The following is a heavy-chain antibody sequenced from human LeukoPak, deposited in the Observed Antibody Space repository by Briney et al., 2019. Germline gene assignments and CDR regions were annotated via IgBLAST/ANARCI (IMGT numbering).Heavy chain of an antibody. D-gene: IGHD6-19*01. J-gene: IGHJ4*02. V-gene: IGHV3-23*01. CDR1: GFTFRTYT. CDR2: ISSDGSST. Sequence: GGSLRLSCTASGFTFRTYTTTWVRQAPGKGLEWVSTISSDGSSTYYADSVKGRFTISRDNSKNTLYLQMNSLRAEDTAVYYCAKGGYSSGWYRDYFDYWGQGTLVTVSS. CDR3: AKGGYSSGWYRDYFDY.